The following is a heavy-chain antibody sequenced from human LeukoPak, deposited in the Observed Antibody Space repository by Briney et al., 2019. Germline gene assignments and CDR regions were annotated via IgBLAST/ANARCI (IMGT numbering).Heavy chain of an antibody. Sequence: GGSLRLSCAASGFTFSSYSMNWVRQAPGKGLEWDSSISTSSNYIYYADSVKGRFTISRDNAKNSLYLQMNRLRAEDTAVYYCARDDEAAVRGSFHPLFDYWGQGTLVTVSS. D-gene: IGHD1-26*01. V-gene: IGHV3-21*01. CDR3: ARDDEAAVRGSFHPLFDY. J-gene: IGHJ4*02. CDR2: ISTSSNYI. CDR1: GFTFSSYS.